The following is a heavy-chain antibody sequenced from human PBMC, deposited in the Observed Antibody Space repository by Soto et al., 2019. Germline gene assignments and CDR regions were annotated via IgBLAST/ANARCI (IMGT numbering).Heavy chain of an antibody. V-gene: IGHV3-74*01. CDR2: INSGGSST. D-gene: IGHD1-26*01. CDR1: GFTFSSYW. Sequence: PGGSLRLSCAASGFTFSSYWMHWVRQAPGKGLVWVSRINSGGSSTSYADSVKGRFTISRDNAKNTLYLQMNSLRAEDTAVYYCAREVSQVDWLDPWGQGTLVTVSS. J-gene: IGHJ5*02. CDR3: AREVSQVDWLDP.